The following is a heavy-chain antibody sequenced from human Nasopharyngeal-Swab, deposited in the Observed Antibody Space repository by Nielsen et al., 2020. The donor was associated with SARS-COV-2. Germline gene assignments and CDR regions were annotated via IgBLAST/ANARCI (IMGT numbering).Heavy chain of an antibody. CDR1: GYTFTSYA. D-gene: IGHD6-13*01. Sequence: ASVKVSCKASGYTFTSYAMHWVRQAPGQGLEWVGWVNAGNGDTQYPQKFKGRVTVSRDTSASTAYLELTSLRSEDTAVYYCAREDRFDSNWYIGYWGRGTLVTVSS. J-gene: IGHJ4*02. CDR2: VNAGNGDT. V-gene: IGHV1-3*01. CDR3: AREDRFDSNWYIGY.